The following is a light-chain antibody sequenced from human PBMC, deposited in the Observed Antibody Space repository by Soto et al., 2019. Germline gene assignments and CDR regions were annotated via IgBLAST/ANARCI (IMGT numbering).Light chain of an antibody. J-gene: IGKJ1*01. V-gene: IGKV1-6*01. CDR2: AAS. CDR1: QGIRND. CDR3: LQDYNHPPST. Sequence: AIQMTQSPSSLSASVGDRVTITCRASQGIRNDLGWYQQKPGKAPKLLIYAASSLQSGVPSRFSGSGSGTDFTLTISSLQPEDFATYYCLQDYNHPPSTFGQGTKVEIK.